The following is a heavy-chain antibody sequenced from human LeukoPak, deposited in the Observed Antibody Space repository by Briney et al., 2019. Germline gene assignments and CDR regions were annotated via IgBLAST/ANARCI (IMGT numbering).Heavy chain of an antibody. J-gene: IGHJ6*02. CDR3: ARQYSSGWSYYYGLDV. V-gene: IGHV6-1*01. CDR1: GDSVSSNSAA. D-gene: IGHD6-19*01. Sequence: SQTLSLTCDISGDSVSSNSAAWNWIRRSPSRGLEWLGRTYYRSKWYNDYAVSVKSRIVISPDTSKNQFSLQLDSVTPEDTALYYCARQYSSGWSYYYGLDVWGQGTTVTVSS. CDR2: TYYRSKWYN.